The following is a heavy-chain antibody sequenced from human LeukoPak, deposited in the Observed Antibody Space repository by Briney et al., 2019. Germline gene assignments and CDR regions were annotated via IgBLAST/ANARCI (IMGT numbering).Heavy chain of an antibody. CDR3: ARNTYSGYDYLDY. Sequence: PSETLSLTCAVYGGSFSGYYWSWIRQPPRKGLEWIGEINHSGSTNYNPSLKSRVTISVDTSKNQFSLKLSSVTAADTAVYYCARNTYSGYDYLDYWGQGTLVTVSS. D-gene: IGHD5-12*01. CDR1: GGSFSGYY. J-gene: IGHJ4*02. V-gene: IGHV4-34*01. CDR2: INHSGST.